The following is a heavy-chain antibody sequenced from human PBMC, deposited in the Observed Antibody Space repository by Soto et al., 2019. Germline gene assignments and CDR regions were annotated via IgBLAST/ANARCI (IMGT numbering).Heavy chain of an antibody. CDR2: IYYSGST. J-gene: IGHJ5*02. V-gene: IGHV4-31*03. D-gene: IGHD4-17*01. CDR1: GGSISSGGYY. CDR3: ARDGYGDYTGWFDP. Sequence: QVQLQESGPGLVKPSQTLSLTCTVSGGSISSGGYYCSWIRQHPGKGLEWIGYIYYSGSTYYNPSLKRRVTRSVDTSKNQFSLKLGSVTAADTAVYYCARDGYGDYTGWFDPWGQGTLVTVSS.